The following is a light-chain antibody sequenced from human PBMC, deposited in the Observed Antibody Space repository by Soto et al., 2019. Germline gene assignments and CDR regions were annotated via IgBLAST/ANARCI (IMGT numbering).Light chain of an antibody. V-gene: IGLV2-8*01. CDR3: SSYAGSSTYV. J-gene: IGLJ1*01. CDR1: SSNIGGYEY. CDR2: EVT. Sequence: QSVLTQPPSASGSPGQSVTISCTGSSSNIGGYEYVSWYQQHPGKAPKLVIYEVTKRPSGVPDRFSGSKSANTASLTVSGLQAEDEAEYYCSSYAGSSTYVFGTGTKLTVL.